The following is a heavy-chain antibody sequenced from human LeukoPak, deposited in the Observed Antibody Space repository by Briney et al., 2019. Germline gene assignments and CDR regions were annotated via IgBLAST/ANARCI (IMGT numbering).Heavy chain of an antibody. J-gene: IGHJ4*02. CDR3: ARVGDDY. CDR1: GYTFTGYF. Sequence: ASVKVSCKASGYTFTGYFMHWVRQAPGQGLEWMGWINPDGGGTKYAPKFQGRVSMTRDTSINTVYIEVRGLRLDDTAVYFCARVGDDYWGQGTPVTVSS. V-gene: IGHV1-2*02. CDR2: INPDGGGT.